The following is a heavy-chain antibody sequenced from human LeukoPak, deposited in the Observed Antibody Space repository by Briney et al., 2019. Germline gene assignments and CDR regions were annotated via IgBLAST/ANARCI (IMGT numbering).Heavy chain of an antibody. CDR3: ARRGGMSHPDDEPHAFGI. J-gene: IGHJ3*02. D-gene: IGHD6-13*01. CDR1: GGSISSYY. CDR2: IYYSGST. V-gene: IGHV4-59*01. Sequence: PSETLSLTCTVSGGSISSYYWSWIRQPPGKGLEWIGYIYYSGSTNYNPSLKSRVTISVDTSKNQFSLKLSSVTAADTAVYYCARRGGMSHPDDEPHAFGIWGQGTMVTVSS.